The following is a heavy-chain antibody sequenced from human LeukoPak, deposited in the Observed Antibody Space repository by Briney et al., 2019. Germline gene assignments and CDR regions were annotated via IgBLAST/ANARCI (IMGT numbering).Heavy chain of an antibody. Sequence: PSETLSLTCTVSGASVGSAGYYWSWIQQPPGGGLEWIGYIYYISNTNYNPSLKSRVTMSVDPSKNQFSLKLNSVTAADPAVYYCARTQSQSGSYRYYFGYWGQGTLVTVSS. CDR3: ARTQSQSGSYRYYFGY. V-gene: IGHV4-61*08. CDR1: GASVGSAGYY. D-gene: IGHD1-26*01. J-gene: IGHJ4*02. CDR2: IYYISNT.